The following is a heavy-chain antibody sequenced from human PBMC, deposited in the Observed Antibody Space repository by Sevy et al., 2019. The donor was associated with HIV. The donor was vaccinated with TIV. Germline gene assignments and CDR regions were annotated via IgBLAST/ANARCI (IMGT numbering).Heavy chain of an antibody. J-gene: IGHJ4*02. CDR2: ISYDGSNK. Sequence: GGSLRLSCAASGFTFSSYGMHWVRQAPGKGLEWVAVISYDGSNKYYADSVKGRFTISRDNSKNTLYLQMNSLRAEDTAVYYRAKANSGSYYGYSYYFDYWGQGTLVTVSS. CDR3: AKANSGSYYGYSYYFDY. V-gene: IGHV3-30*18. D-gene: IGHD1-26*01. CDR1: GFTFSSYG.